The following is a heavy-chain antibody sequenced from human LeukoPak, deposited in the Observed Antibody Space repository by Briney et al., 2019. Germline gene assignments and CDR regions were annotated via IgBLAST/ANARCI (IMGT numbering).Heavy chain of an antibody. CDR3: ARDIGNYDSSGYSTPRTVDY. Sequence: GASVKVSCKASGYTFTGYGISWVRQAPGQGLEWMGWISAYNGNTNYAQKLQGRVTMTTDTSTSTAYMELRSLRSDDTAVYYCARDIGNYDSSGYSTPRTVDYWGQGTLVTVSS. CDR2: ISAYNGNT. V-gene: IGHV1-18*01. J-gene: IGHJ4*02. D-gene: IGHD3-22*01. CDR1: GYTFTGYG.